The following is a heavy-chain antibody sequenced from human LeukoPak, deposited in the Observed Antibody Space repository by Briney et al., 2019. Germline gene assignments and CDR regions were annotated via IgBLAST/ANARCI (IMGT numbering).Heavy chain of an antibody. J-gene: IGHJ4*02. D-gene: IGHD3-22*01. V-gene: IGHV4-34*01. CDR1: GGSFSGYY. Sequence: PSETLSLTCAVYGGSFSGYYWSWIRQPPGKGLEWIREINHSESTNYNPSLKSRVTISVDTSKNQFSLKLSSVTAADTAMYYCASDPNYYDTSGPPGDWGQGTLVTVSS. CDR2: INHSEST. CDR3: ASDPNYYDTSGPPGD.